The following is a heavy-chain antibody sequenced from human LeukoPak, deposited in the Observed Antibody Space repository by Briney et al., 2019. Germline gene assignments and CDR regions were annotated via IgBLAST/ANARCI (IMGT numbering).Heavy chain of an antibody. CDR2: ISYDGSNK. V-gene: IGHV3-30*03. D-gene: IGHD1-26*01. J-gene: IGHJ4*02. CDR3: ALLPQWDPIDY. Sequence: GRSLRLSCAASGFTFSSYGMHWVRQAPGKGLEWVAVISYDGSNKCYADSVKGRFTISRDNSKNTLYLQMNSLRAEDTAVYYCALLPQWDPIDYWGQGTLVTVSS. CDR1: GFTFSSYG.